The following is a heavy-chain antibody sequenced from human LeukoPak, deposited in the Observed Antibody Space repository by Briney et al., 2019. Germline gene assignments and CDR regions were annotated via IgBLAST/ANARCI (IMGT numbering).Heavy chain of an antibody. V-gene: IGHV4-59*01. D-gene: IGHD2-21*02. Sequence: SETLSLTCTVSGDSISSYYWSWIRQPPGKGLEWIGDIYNSGSTNYNLSLKSRVTISVDTSKNQFSLKLSSVTAADTAVYYCARVANRGGRGDSYYFDYWGQGTLVTVSS. J-gene: IGHJ4*02. CDR2: IYNSGST. CDR1: GDSISSYY. CDR3: ARVANRGGRGDSYYFDY.